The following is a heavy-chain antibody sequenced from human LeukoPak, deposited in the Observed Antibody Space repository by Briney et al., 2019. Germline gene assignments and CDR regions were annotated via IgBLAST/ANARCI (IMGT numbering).Heavy chain of an antibody. Sequence: SETLSPTCTVSGGSISNYYWSWIRQPPGKGLECIGYIYYSGSTNYNPSLKSRVTISVDTSKNQFSLKLSSVTATGTAVYYCARHGGYSSPYLHWGQGTLVTVSS. CDR3: ARHGGYSSPYLH. CDR2: IYYSGST. CDR1: GGSISNYY. D-gene: IGHD6-13*01. V-gene: IGHV4-59*08. J-gene: IGHJ1*01.